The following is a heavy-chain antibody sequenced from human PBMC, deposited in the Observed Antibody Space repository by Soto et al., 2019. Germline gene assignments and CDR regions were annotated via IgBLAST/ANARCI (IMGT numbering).Heavy chain of an antibody. D-gene: IGHD6-25*01. CDR1: GGSFNSNA. CDR3: AKTTAATYILHGMDV. Sequence: QVQLVQSGAEVKKPGSSVKVSCKASGGSFNSNAVSWVRHAPGQGLEWLGEIIPIFTSANYAQKVQGRVTITADESSSTIYMELSRLTPEDTAVDYCAKTTAATYILHGMDVLGPGTTVTVSS. CDR2: IIPIFTSA. J-gene: IGHJ6*02. V-gene: IGHV1-69*01.